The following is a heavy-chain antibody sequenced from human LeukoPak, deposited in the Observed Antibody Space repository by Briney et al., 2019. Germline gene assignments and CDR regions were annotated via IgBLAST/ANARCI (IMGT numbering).Heavy chain of an antibody. D-gene: IGHD4-17*01. Sequence: SETLSLTCTVSGGSISSYYWSWIRQPPGKGLECIGYIYYSGSTNYNPSLKSRVTISVDTSKNQFSLKLSSVTAADTAVYYCARHSPNDYGDYFDYWGQGTLVTVSS. CDR3: ARHSPNDYGDYFDY. CDR1: GGSISSYY. V-gene: IGHV4-59*08. J-gene: IGHJ4*02. CDR2: IYYSGST.